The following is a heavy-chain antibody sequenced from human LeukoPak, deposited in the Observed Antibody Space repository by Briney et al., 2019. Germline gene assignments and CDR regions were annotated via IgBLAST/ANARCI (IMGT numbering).Heavy chain of an antibody. V-gene: IGHV3-7*01. CDR3: VRDASSGTYFSYAFDV. CDR2: IKQDGSEV. D-gene: IGHD1-26*01. Sequence: GGSLRLSCAASDFSFSTNWMSWVRQAPGKGLEWVANIKQDGSEVYYVDSVKGRFTISRDNAKNSLYLQMNTLRAEDTAIYYCVRDASSGTYFSYAFDVWGLGTMVTVSS. J-gene: IGHJ3*01. CDR1: DFSFSTNW.